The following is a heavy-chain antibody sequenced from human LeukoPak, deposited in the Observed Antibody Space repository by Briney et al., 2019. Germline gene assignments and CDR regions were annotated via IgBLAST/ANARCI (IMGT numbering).Heavy chain of an antibody. CDR2: INQGGSVK. CDR1: GFSFRDFW. J-gene: IGHJ4*02. Sequence: GGSLRLSCAASGFSFRDFWMTWVRQAPGKGLEWVANINQGGSVKYYVDSVKGRFTISRDDAKSSLYVQMNSLRDEDTAVYYCARFCYSGWNLEYWGQGTLVTVSS. CDR3: ARFCYSGWNLEY. D-gene: IGHD5-12*01. V-gene: IGHV3-7*01.